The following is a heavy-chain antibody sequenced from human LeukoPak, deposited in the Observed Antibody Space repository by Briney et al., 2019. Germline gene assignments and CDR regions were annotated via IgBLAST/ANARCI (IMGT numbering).Heavy chain of an antibody. CDR1: GGSISSSNW. CDR3: ARAEINDYNRY. CDR2: IFHTGTT. J-gene: IGHJ4*02. D-gene: IGHD4-11*01. V-gene: IGHV4-4*02. Sequence: SGTLSLTCAVSGGSISSSNWWSWVRQPPGKGLEWIGRIFHTGTTDYKTSLKGRVTISVDKSKNQFSLKLRSTTAADTAHYYCARAEINDYNRYWGQGILVIVSS.